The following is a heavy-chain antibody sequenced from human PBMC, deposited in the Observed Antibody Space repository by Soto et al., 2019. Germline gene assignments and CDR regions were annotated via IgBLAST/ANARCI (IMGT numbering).Heavy chain of an antibody. Sequence: EVQLVESGGGLVQPGGSLRLSCAGSGFTVRTSYMSWVRQAPGKGLEWVSVIYSSGSTYYADSVKGRFTISGDNSKNTLYLQMNSLRADDTAVYYCARDGNSGWHHEYWGQGTLVTVSS. CDR3: ARDGNSGWHHEY. V-gene: IGHV3-66*01. CDR1: GFTVRTSY. CDR2: IYSSGST. D-gene: IGHD6-19*01. J-gene: IGHJ4*02.